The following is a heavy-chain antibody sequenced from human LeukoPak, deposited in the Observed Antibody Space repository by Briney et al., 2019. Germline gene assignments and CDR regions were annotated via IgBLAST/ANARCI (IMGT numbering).Heavy chain of an antibody. CDR2: ISSSSSTI. D-gene: IGHD1-1*01. V-gene: IGHV3-48*02. Sequence: PGGSPRLSCAASGFTFRAYSMNWVRQAPGKGPEWVSHISSSSSTIYYADSVKGRFNISRDNAKNSLCLQMNSLRDEDTAVYYCARVGTTGIDFDYWGQGTLVTVSS. CDR1: GFTFRAYS. CDR3: ARVGTTGIDFDY. J-gene: IGHJ4*02.